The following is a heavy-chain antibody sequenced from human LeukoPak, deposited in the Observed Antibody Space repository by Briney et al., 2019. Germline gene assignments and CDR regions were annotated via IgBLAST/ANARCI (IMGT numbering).Heavy chain of an antibody. V-gene: IGHV1-46*01. CDR2: ISPSGSST. Sequence: GASVKLSCNAFGYTFTSNYMHWVRHAPAQGHELMGIISPSGSSTTYAQKFQGRVTLTRDMSTSTDYLELSSLRSEDTAVYYCAGGRTDIVVVPATLRNYYFDYWGQGTLVTVSS. J-gene: IGHJ4*02. CDR3: AGGRTDIVVVPATLRNYYFDY. D-gene: IGHD2-2*01. CDR1: GYTFTSNY.